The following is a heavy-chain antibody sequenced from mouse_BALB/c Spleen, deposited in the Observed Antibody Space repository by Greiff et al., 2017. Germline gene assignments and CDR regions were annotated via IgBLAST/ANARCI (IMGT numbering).Heavy chain of an antibody. Sequence: VQLQQSGPELVKPGASVKMSCKASGYTFTSYWMHWVKQRPGQGLEWIGAIYPGNSDTSYNQKFKGKAKLTAVTSTSTAYMELSSLTNEDSAVYYCTRWGYRYGDYYAMDYWGQGTSVTVSS. V-gene: IGHV1-5*01. CDR2: IYPGNSDT. J-gene: IGHJ4*01. CDR1: GYTFTSYW. D-gene: IGHD2-14*01. CDR3: TRWGYRYGDYYAMDY.